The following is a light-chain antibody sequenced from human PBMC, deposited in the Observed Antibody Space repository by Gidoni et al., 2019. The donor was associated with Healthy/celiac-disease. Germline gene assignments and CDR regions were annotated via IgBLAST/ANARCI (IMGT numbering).Light chain of an antibody. Sequence: EIVLTQSPGTLSWSPGERATLSCRASTSVSSSYLAWYQQKPGQAPRLLIYGASSRATGIPDRFSGSGSGTDFTLTISRLEPEDFAVYYCQQYGSSPMYTFGQGTKLEIK. CDR1: TSVSSSY. V-gene: IGKV3-20*01. CDR3: QQYGSSPMYT. J-gene: IGKJ2*01. CDR2: GAS.